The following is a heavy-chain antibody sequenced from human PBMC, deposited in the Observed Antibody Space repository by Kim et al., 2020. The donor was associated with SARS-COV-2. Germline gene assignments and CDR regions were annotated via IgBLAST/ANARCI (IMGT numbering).Heavy chain of an antibody. D-gene: IGHD2-8*01. CDR3: ARATKGNYYYGMDV. Sequence: GGSLRLSCAASGFTFSIYAIHWVRQAPGKGLEWVAIISYDGSNKYYADSVRGRFTTSRDNSKNTLYLQMNSLRAEDTAVYYCARATKGNYYYGMDVWGQGTTVTVSS. CDR2: ISYDGSNK. V-gene: IGHV3-30*04. J-gene: IGHJ6*02. CDR1: GFTFSIYA.